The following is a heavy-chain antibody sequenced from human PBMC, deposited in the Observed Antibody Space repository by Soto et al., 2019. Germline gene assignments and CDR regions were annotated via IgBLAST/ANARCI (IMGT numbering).Heavy chain of an antibody. CDR3: ARDRSIEEVASGFYF. CDR1: GFTFSNYA. Sequence: EVQLLESGGVLVQPGESLRLSCAASGFTFSNYAMSWVRQAPGKGLEWVSTISGSGGTTYYADSVKGRFTISRDNSKNAPYRPLKSRSAAATALYYCARDRSIEEVASGFYFWGQGTLVTVSS. CDR2: ISGSGGTT. D-gene: IGHD2-21*01. J-gene: IGHJ4*02. V-gene: IGHV3-23*01.